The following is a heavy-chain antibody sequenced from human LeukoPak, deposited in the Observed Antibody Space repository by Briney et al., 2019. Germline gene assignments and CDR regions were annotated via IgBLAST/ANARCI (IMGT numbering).Heavy chain of an antibody. CDR3: ARDHPWFDP. Sequence: RASETLSLTCTVSGGSISSYCWSWIRQPPGKGLEWIGYIYYSGSTNYNPSLKSRVTISVDTSKNQFSLKLSSVTAADTAVYYCARDHPWFDPWGQGTLVTVSS. CDR2: IYYSGST. CDR1: GGSISSYC. V-gene: IGHV4-59*01. J-gene: IGHJ5*02.